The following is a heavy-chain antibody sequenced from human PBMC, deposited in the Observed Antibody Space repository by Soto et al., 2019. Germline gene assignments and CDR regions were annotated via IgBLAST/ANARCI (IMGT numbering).Heavy chain of an antibody. V-gene: IGHV3-23*01. J-gene: IGHJ4*02. Sequence: GGSLRLSCAASGFTFSSYAMSWVRQAPGKGLEWVSAISGSGGSTYYADSVKGRFTISRDYSKNRLYLLMNSLRAEDTAVYWWAKDGSIAAAAAIVVWVAGLSDYWGKGT. CDR3: AKDGSIAAAAAIVVWVAGLSDY. D-gene: IGHD6-13*01. CDR2: ISGSGGST. CDR1: GFTFSSYA.